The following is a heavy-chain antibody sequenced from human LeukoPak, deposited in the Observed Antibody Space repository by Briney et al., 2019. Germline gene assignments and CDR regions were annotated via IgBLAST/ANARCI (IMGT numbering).Heavy chain of an antibody. CDR1: GYSFNNHG. V-gene: IGHV1-18*01. J-gene: IGHJ2*01. D-gene: IGHD4-11*01. Sequence: ASVKVSCKASGYSFNNHGLSWVRQAPGQGLEGMGWVGAGNGDTHYAQKLQGRVTMTTDTSTNTAYMDLRSLRSDDTAAYYCARASSPYNWYFDLWGRGTLVTVSS. CDR3: ARASSPYNWYFDL. CDR2: VGAGNGDT.